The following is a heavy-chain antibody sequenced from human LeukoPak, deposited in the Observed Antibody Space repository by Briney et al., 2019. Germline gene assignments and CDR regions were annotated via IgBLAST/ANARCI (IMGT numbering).Heavy chain of an antibody. CDR1: GFTFSKNA. CDR2: ISGSGDST. J-gene: IGHJ4*02. CDR3: AKGYSSGWSY. Sequence: PGGSLRLTCAASGFTFSKNAMSWVRQAPGKGLEWVSAISGSGDSTYYADSVKGRFTISRDNSKNTVFLQMNSLRNEDTAVYYCAKGYSSGWSYWGQETLVTVSS. D-gene: IGHD6-19*01. V-gene: IGHV3-23*01.